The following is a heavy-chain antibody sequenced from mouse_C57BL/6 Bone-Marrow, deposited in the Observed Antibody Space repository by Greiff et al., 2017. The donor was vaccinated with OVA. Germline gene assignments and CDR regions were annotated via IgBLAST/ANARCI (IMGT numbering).Heavy chain of an antibody. CDR3: ARDGLRRNYYAMDY. Sequence: QVQLQQPGAELVMPGASVKLSCKASGYTFTSYWMHWVKQRPGQGLEWIGEIDPSDSYTNYNQKFEGKSTLTVDKSSSTAYMQLSSLTSEDSAVYYCARDGLRRNYYAMDYWGQGTSVTVSS. J-gene: IGHJ4*01. D-gene: IGHD2-4*01. CDR1: GYTFTSYW. V-gene: IGHV1-69*01. CDR2: IDPSDSYT.